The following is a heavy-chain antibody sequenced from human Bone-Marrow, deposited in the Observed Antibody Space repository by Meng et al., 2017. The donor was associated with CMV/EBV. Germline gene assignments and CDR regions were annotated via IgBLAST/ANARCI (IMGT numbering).Heavy chain of an antibody. CDR2: INPNSGGT. Sequence: ASVKVSCKASEYTFIDHHMHWVRQAPGQGLEWMGWINPNSGGTKYAQKFQGRVTLTRDTSISTAYMDQSRLRSDDTAVYYCARGTIMTGDYHHHDVDAWGQGTTVTVSS. V-gene: IGHV1-2*02. D-gene: IGHD7-27*01. J-gene: IGHJ6*02. CDR3: ARGTIMTGDYHHHDVDA. CDR1: EYTFIDHH.